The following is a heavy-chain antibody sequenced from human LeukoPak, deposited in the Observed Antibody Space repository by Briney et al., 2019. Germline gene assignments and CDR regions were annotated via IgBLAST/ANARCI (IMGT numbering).Heavy chain of an antibody. Sequence: SETLSLTCAVYGGSFSGYYWSWIRQPPGKGLEWIGEINHSGSTYYNPSLKSRVTISVDTSKNQFSLKLSSVTAADTAVYYCARVGYSSSSDWFDPWGQGTLVTVSS. CDR2: INHSGST. V-gene: IGHV4-34*01. CDR1: GGSFSGYY. D-gene: IGHD6-6*01. CDR3: ARVGYSSSSDWFDP. J-gene: IGHJ5*02.